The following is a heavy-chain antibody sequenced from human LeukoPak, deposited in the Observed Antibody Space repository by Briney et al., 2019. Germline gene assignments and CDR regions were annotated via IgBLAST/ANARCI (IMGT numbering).Heavy chain of an antibody. CDR2: RSSDGRTR. J-gene: IGHJ4*02. Sequence: GESLRLSCGASGFTFSNYWMHWVRQAPGKGLVWVSRRSSDGRTRNYADSVKGRFNISRDNAKKTLSLQMHSLRAEDTAVYYCASGGTGYSYAGGQGTLVTV. CDR3: ASGGTGYSYA. CDR1: GFTFSNYW. D-gene: IGHD5-24*01. V-gene: IGHV3-74*01.